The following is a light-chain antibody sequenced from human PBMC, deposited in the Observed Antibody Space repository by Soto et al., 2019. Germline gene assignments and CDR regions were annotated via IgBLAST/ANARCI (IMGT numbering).Light chain of an antibody. CDR2: AAS. J-gene: IGKJ4*01. CDR1: QSISSY. CDR3: QQSYSTPFS. Sequence: DIPMTQAPSSLSASIEERETITCRASQSISSYLNWYQQKPGKATKLLIYAASSLQSGVPSRFSGSGSGTDFTLPISSLQPEALATYYCQQSYSTPFSFGGGTKVEIK. V-gene: IGKV1-39*01.